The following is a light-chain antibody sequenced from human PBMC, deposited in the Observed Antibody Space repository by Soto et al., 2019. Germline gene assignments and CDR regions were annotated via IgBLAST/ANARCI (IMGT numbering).Light chain of an antibody. V-gene: IGKV3D-20*02. CDR3: QQRSNWPRT. J-gene: IGKJ1*01. Sequence: EIVLTQSPGILSLSPGERATLSSRASQSVSSSYLAWYQQKPGQAPRLLIHGASSRATRIPDRFSGSGSGTDFTLTISSLEPEDFAVYYCQQRSNWPRTFGQGTKVDIK. CDR2: GAS. CDR1: QSVSSSY.